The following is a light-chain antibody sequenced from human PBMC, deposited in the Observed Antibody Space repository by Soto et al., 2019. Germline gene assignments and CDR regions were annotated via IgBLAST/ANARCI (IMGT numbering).Light chain of an antibody. Sequence: EIVLTQSPGTLSLSPGERATLSCRASQSVSSSYLAWYQQKPGQAPRLLIHGASSRATGIQDRFSGSGSGTDFTLTISRLEPEDFAVYYCQQYGSSPQWTFGQGTKVEIK. CDR2: GAS. CDR1: QSVSSSY. V-gene: IGKV3-20*01. J-gene: IGKJ1*01. CDR3: QQYGSSPQWT.